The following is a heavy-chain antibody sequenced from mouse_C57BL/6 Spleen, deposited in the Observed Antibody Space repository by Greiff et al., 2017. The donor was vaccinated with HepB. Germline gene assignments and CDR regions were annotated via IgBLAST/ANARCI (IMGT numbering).Heavy chain of an antibody. CDR2: IWSGGST. CDR1: GFSLTSYG. CDR3: ARNWGTTVVAPFAY. D-gene: IGHD1-1*01. J-gene: IGHJ3*01. V-gene: IGHV2-2*01. Sequence: VKLMESGPGLVQPSQSLSITCTVSGFSLTSYGVHWVRQSPGKGLEWLGVIWSGGSTDYNAAFISRLSISKDNSKSQVFFKMNSLQADDTAIYYCARNWGTTVVAPFAYWGQGTLVTVSA.